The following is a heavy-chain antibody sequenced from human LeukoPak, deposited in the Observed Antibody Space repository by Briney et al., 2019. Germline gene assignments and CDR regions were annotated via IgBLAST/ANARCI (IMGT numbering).Heavy chain of an antibody. Sequence: SETLSLTCTVSGYSISSGYYWGWIRQPPGKGLEWTGSIDRSGSTYYNPSLKSRVTISVDTSKNQFSLKLSSVTAADTAVYYCARGQWELVFDYWGQGTLVTVSS. CDR2: IDRSGST. V-gene: IGHV4-38-2*02. CDR3: ARGQWELVFDY. CDR1: GYSISSGYY. J-gene: IGHJ4*02. D-gene: IGHD1-26*01.